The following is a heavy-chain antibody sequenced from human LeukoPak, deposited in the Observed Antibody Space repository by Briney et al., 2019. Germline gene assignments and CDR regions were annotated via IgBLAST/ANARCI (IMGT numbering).Heavy chain of an antibody. Sequence: SVKVSCKASGGTFSSYAISWVRQAPGQGLEWMGGIIPIFGTSNYANKFQGRVTITADESTSTAYMELSSLRSEDTAVYYCARMYCSSTSCSRSRVVPPYFDYWGQGTLVTVSS. CDR1: GGTFSSYA. J-gene: IGHJ4*02. V-gene: IGHV1-69*01. D-gene: IGHD2-2*01. CDR2: IIPIFGTS. CDR3: ARMYCSSTSCSRSRVVPPYFDY.